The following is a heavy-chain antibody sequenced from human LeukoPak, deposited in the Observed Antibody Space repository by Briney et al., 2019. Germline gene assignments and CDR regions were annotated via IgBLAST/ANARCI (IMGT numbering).Heavy chain of an antibody. CDR1: GFTVSSNY. CDR2: IYSGGST. Sequence: GGSLRLSCAASGFTVSSNYMSWVRQAPGKGLEWVSVIYSGGSTYYADSVKGRFTISRDNSKNTLYLQMNSLRAEDTAVYHCARGPRIAAAGFNVDYWGQGTLVTVSS. CDR3: ARGPRIAAAGFNVDY. J-gene: IGHJ4*02. D-gene: IGHD6-13*01. V-gene: IGHV3-66*01.